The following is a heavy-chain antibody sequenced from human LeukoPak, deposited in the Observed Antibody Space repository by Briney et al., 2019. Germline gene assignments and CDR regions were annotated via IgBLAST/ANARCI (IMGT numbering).Heavy chain of an antibody. V-gene: IGHV4-31*03. Sequence: PSQTPSLTCTVSGGSISSGGYYWSWIRQHPGKGLEWIGYIYYSGSTYYNPSLKSRVTISVDTSKNQFSLRLSSVTAADTAVYYCARDGGYNYGPLDSWGQGALVSVSS. CDR2: IYYSGST. CDR1: GGSISSGGYY. J-gene: IGHJ4*02. D-gene: IGHD5-18*01. CDR3: ARDGGYNYGPLDS.